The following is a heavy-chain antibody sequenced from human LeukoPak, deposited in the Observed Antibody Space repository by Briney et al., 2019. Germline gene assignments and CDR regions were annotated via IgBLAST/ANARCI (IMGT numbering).Heavy chain of an antibody. CDR3: ARGFGEWELRYFDY. D-gene: IGHD1-26*01. Sequence: ASVKVSCKASGYTFTGYYMHWVRQAPGQGLEWMGWINPNSGGTNYAQKFQGRVTMTRDTSISTAYMELSRLRSDDTAVYYCARGFGEWELRYFDYWGQGTLVTVSS. V-gene: IGHV1-2*02. CDR1: GYTFTGYY. CDR2: INPNSGGT. J-gene: IGHJ4*02.